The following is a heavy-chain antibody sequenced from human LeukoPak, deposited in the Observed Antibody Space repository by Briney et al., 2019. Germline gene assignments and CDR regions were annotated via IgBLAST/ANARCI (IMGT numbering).Heavy chain of an antibody. V-gene: IGHV4-34*01. J-gene: IGHJ4*02. CDR3: ARGRGDSIGYYYFDY. D-gene: IGHD3-22*01. Sequence: SETLSLTCAVYGGSFSGYYWSWIRQPPGKGLEWIGEINHSGSTNYNPSLKSRVTISVDTSKNQFSLKLSSVTAADTAVYYCARGRGDSIGYYYFDYWGQGTLVTVSS. CDR1: GGSFSGYY. CDR2: INHSGST.